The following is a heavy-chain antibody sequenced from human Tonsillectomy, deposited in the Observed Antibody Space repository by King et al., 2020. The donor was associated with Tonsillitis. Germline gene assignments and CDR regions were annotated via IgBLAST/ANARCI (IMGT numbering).Heavy chain of an antibody. CDR3: ARPTLEMATTSFDY. CDR1: GFTFSSYT. D-gene: IGHD5-24*01. CDR2: ISYDENNK. Sequence: QVQLVESGGGVVQPGRSLRLSCAASGFTFSSYTMHWVRQSPGKGLEWVAVISYDENNKYYADSVKGRFTISRDNSKNTLYLQMNSLRAEDTALYYCARPTLEMATTSFDYWGQGTLVTVSS. V-gene: IGHV3-30*04. J-gene: IGHJ4*02.